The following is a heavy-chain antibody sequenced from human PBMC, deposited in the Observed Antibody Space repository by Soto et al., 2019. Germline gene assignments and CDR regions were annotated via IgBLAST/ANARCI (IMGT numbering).Heavy chain of an antibody. J-gene: IGHJ5*02. Sequence: TLSLTCTVSGGSISSGGYYWSWIRQHPGKGLEWIGYIYYSGSTYYNPSLKSRVTISVDTSKNQFSLKLSSVTAADTAVYYCAIVYGDYVAGYWFDPWGQGTLVTVSS. V-gene: IGHV4-31*03. CDR2: IYYSGST. D-gene: IGHD4-17*01. CDR1: GGSISSGGYY. CDR3: AIVYGDYVAGYWFDP.